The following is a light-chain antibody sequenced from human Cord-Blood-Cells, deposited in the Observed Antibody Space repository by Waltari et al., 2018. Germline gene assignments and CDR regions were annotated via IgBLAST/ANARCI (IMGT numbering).Light chain of an antibody. CDR2: EGS. CDR1: SSDVGTYNP. CDR3: CSYAGSSTWV. V-gene: IGLV2-23*01. Sequence: QSALTQPACASVSPGQSITIPRTGTSSDVGTYNPVPWYQQPPGKAPKLMIYEGSKRPSGVSNRFSGSKSGNTASLTISGLQAEDEADYYCCSYAGSSTWVFGGGTKLTVL. J-gene: IGLJ3*02.